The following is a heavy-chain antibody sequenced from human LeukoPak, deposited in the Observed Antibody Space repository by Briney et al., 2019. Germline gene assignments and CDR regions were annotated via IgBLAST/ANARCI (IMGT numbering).Heavy chain of an antibody. J-gene: IGHJ4*02. CDR2: SIPLLASP. CDR3: TREVGTGSLDD. V-gene: IGHV1-69*05. Sequence: ASVNVSCKASGGTFDTYTFTWVRPAPGQGLAWLGKSIPLLASPDYAPKFQGRVTITSDESSSTVYMELRSLTFDDTAVYYCTREVGTGSLDDWGQGTLVIVSS. D-gene: IGHD1-26*01. CDR1: GGTFDTYT.